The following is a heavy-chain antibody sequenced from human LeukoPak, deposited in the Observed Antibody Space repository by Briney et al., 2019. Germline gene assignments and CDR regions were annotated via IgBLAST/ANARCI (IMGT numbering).Heavy chain of an antibody. CDR1: RFTLSSDP. Sequence: GGSLRLSCAASRFTLSSDPMSWVRQVPGKGLEWVASISISGGNTYYADSVKGRFTVSRDNSKNTLYLQMNSLRAEDTAVYFCAKLVDSSGFYYFRHWGQGTLVTGSS. CDR3: AKLVDSSGFYYFRH. V-gene: IGHV3-23*01. D-gene: IGHD3-22*01. J-gene: IGHJ4*02. CDR2: ISISGGNT.